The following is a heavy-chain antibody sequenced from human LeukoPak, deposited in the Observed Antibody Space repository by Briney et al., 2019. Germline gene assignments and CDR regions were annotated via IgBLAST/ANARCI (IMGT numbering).Heavy chain of an antibody. D-gene: IGHD3-10*01. CDR2: IYYSGST. CDR3: ARGRSYPLALSWFGELNNWFDP. V-gene: IGHV4-30-4*01. J-gene: IGHJ5*02. CDR1: GGSISSGDYY. Sequence: PSETLSLTCTVSGGSISSGDYYWSWIRQPPGKGLEWIGYIYYSGSTYYNPSLKSRVTISVDTSKNQFSLKLSSVTAADTAVYYCARGRSYPLALSWFGELNNWFDPWGQGTLVTVSS.